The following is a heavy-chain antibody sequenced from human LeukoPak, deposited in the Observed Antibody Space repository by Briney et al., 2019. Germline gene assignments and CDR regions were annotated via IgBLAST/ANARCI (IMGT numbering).Heavy chain of an antibody. D-gene: IGHD3/OR15-3a*01. J-gene: IGHJ3*02. Sequence: ASVKVSCKASGYTFTSYDINWVRQATGQGLAWMGWMNPNSGNTGYAQKFQGRVTMTRYTSISTAYMELSSLRSDDTAVYYCARRARWTDSDAFDIWGQGTMVTVSS. CDR3: ARRARWTDSDAFDI. CDR1: GYTFTSYD. CDR2: MNPNSGNT. V-gene: IGHV1-8*01.